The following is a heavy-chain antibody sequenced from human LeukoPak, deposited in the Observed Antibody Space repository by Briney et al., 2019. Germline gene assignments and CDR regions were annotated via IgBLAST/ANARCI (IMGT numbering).Heavy chain of an antibody. D-gene: IGHD1-26*01. J-gene: IGHJ4*02. CDR1: GFTFSSYA. CDR3: ARDRQGGSYSLDY. V-gene: IGHV3-23*01. Sequence: QSGGSLRLSCAASGFTFSSYAMSWVRQAPGKGLEWVSAISGSGGSTYYADSVKGRFTISRDNSKNTLYLQMNSLRAEDTAVYYCARDRQGGSYSLDYWGQGTLVTVSS. CDR2: ISGSGGST.